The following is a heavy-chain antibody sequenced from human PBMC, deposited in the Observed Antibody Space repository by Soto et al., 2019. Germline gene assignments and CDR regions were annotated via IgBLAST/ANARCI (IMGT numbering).Heavy chain of an antibody. D-gene: IGHD5-12*01. V-gene: IGHV4-61*01. J-gene: IGHJ4*02. Sequence: QVQLQESGPGLVKPSETLSLTCSVSGGSVTSGSYYWSWIRQPPGQGREWIGYIYSSGGTSYNPSHKSRVTISVDTSKNQFSLKLTSVTAADTAVYYCARDGDGYNNWGQGTLVTVSS. CDR1: GGSVTSGSYY. CDR2: IYSSGGT. CDR3: ARDGDGYNN.